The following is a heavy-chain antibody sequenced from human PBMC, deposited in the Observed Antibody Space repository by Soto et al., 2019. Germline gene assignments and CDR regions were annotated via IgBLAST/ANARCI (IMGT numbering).Heavy chain of an antibody. CDR3: ARDRPSKKYCSGGSCSYYYYYYMDV. J-gene: IGHJ6*03. D-gene: IGHD2-15*01. CDR2: ISAYNGNK. Sequence: ASVKVSCKASGYTFTSYGISWVRQAPGQGLEWKGWISAYNGNKNYAQKLKGRVTMTTDTSTSTAYMELRILRSDDTAVYYCARDRPSKKYCSGGSCSYYYYYYMDVWGKGTTVTVSS. V-gene: IGHV1-18*01. CDR1: GYTFTSYG.